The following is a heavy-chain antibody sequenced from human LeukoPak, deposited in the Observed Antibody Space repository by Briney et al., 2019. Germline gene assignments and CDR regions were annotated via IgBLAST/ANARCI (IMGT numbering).Heavy chain of an antibody. Sequence: GASVTVSCKASGYTFTGYYMHWVRQAPGQGLEWMGWINPNSGGTNYAQKFQGRVTMTRDTSISTAYMELGRLRSDDTAVYYCAREGSRVEMATSRTGAFDIWGQGTMVTVSS. CDR2: INPNSGGT. V-gene: IGHV1-2*02. CDR1: GYTFTGYY. J-gene: IGHJ3*02. D-gene: IGHD5-24*01. CDR3: AREGSRVEMATSRTGAFDI.